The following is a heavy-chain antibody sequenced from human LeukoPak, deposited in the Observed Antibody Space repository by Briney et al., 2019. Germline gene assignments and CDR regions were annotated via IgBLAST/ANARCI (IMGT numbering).Heavy chain of an antibody. CDR2: INHSGST. Sequence: SETLSLTCAVYGGSFSGYYWSWIRQPPGKGLEWIGEINHSGSTDYNPSLKSRVTISVDTSKNQFSLKLSSVTAADTAVYYCARGVWFDPWGQGTLVTVSS. CDR1: GGSFSGYY. V-gene: IGHV4-34*01. CDR3: ARGVWFDP. J-gene: IGHJ5*02.